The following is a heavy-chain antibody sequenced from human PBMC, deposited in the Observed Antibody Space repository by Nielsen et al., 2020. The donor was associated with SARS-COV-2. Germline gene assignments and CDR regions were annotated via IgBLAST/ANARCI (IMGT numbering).Heavy chain of an antibody. D-gene: IGHD2-2*01. CDR2: ISNDGNSK. CDR1: RFTFNSYG. J-gene: IGHJ6*02. CDR3: ARDIVVVPAATTGYYYYYGMDV. Sequence: LSLTCAASRFTFNSYGMHWVRQAPGKGLEWVAVISNDGNSKHYADSVKGRFTISRDNAKNTLFLQMNSLRAEDTAVYYCARDIVVVPAATTGYYYYYGMDVWGQGTTVTVSS. V-gene: IGHV3-30*03.